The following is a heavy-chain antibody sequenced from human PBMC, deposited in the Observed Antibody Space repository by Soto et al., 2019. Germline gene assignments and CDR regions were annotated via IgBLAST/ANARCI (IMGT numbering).Heavy chain of an antibody. CDR3: ARVGPTGWFAP. V-gene: IGHV1-2*02. CDR1: GYSFTDYY. CDR2: INTKTGGT. J-gene: IGHJ5*02. Sequence: QVHLVQSGAEVKKPGASVKVSCKASGYSFTDYYMHWVRQAPGQGLEWLGWINTKTGGTNYAQRVQGRVTMTGDTSIITAYMDLSRLRSDDTAVYDCARVGPTGWFAPWGQGTVVTVSS.